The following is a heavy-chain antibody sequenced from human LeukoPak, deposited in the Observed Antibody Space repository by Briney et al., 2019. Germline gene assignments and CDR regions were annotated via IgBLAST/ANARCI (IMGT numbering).Heavy chain of an antibody. CDR1: GFTFSNYG. Sequence: PGGSLRLSCAASGFTFSNYGFHWVRQAPGKGLEWVAVISYDGSNKYYTNSVKGRFIISRDNSKNTLFPQMNSLRIEDTAVYYCATNPSMETFDYWGQGTLVTVSS. D-gene: IGHD3-3*02. CDR2: ISYDGSNK. V-gene: IGHV3-30*03. CDR3: ATNPSMETFDY. J-gene: IGHJ4*02.